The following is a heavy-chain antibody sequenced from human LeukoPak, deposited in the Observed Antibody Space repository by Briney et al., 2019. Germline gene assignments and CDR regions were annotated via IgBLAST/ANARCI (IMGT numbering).Heavy chain of an antibody. D-gene: IGHD3-10*01. J-gene: IGHJ4*02. CDR2: IYYSGST. V-gene: IGHV4-59*01. CDR1: GGSISSYY. CDR3: AGGGSGSPDFDY. Sequence: PSETLSLTCTVSGGSISSYYWSWIRQPPGKGQELIGYIYYSGSTNYNPSLKSRVAISVDTSKNQFSLKLSSVTAADTAVYYCAGGGSGSPDFDYWGQGTLVTVSS.